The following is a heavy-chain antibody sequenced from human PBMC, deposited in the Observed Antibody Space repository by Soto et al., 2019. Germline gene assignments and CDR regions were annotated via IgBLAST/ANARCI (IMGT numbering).Heavy chain of an antibody. J-gene: IGHJ4*02. D-gene: IGHD1-7*01. CDR3: AKNQERELPRVIDF. CDR2: MSGSSSTT. Sequence: GGSLRLSCAASGFTFSNYAMSWVRQAPGGGLEWVSSMSGSSSTTYYADSVRGRFTISRDRSKNTLYLQMSSLRAEDTALYYCAKNQERELPRVIDFWGQGTLVTVSS. CDR1: GFTFSNYA. V-gene: IGHV3-23*01.